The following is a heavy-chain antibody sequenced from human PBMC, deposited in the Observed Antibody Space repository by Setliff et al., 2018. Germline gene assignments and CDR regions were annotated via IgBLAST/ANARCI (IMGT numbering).Heavy chain of an antibody. CDR1: GYTFTRYY. CDR3: ARINFYVSSGYYYAPDF. J-gene: IGHJ4*02. Sequence: ASVKVSCKASGYTFTRYYMYWVRQAPGQGLEWMGIINVSGGSASYAEKFQGRVTMTRDTSTGTVYMELTSLKSEDTAVYYCARINFYVSSGYYYAPDFWGQGTLVTVSS. D-gene: IGHD3-22*01. V-gene: IGHV1-46*01. CDR2: INVSGGSA.